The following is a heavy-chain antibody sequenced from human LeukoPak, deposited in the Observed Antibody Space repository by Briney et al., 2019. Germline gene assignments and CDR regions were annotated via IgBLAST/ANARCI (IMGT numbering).Heavy chain of an antibody. D-gene: IGHD2-2*01. CDR2: ISSSSSYI. Sequence: MSGGSLRLSCAASGFTFSSYGMSWVRQAPGKGLEWVSSISSSSSYISYADSMRGRFTISRDNAKNSLYLQMNSLRAEDTAVYYCARDKVAAAPGDYWGQGTLVTVSS. V-gene: IGHV3-21*01. J-gene: IGHJ4*02. CDR3: ARDKVAAAPGDY. CDR1: GFTFSSYG.